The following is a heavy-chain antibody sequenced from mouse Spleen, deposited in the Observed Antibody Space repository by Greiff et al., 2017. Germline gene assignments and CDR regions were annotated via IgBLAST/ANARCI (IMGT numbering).Heavy chain of an antibody. CDR3: AREDSYYYGSSYLYFDV. J-gene: IGHJ1*03. V-gene: IGHV5-16*01. D-gene: IGHD1-1*01. CDR1: GFTFSDYY. CDR2: INYDGSST. Sequence: EVQVVESEGGLVQPGSSMQLSCTASGFTFSDYYMAWVRQVPEKGLEWVANINYDGSSTYYLDSLKSRFIISRDNAKNILYLQMSSLKSEDTATYYCAREDSYYYGSSYLYFDVWGTGTTFTVSS.